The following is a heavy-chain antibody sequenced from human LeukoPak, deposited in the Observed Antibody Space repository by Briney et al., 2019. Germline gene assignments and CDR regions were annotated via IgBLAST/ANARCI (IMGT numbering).Heavy chain of an antibody. CDR3: AKPSYDILTGYRPFDY. Sequence: GGSLRLSCAASGFTFTSYAMSWVRQGPGKGLEWVSAVSGSGVSTYYSDSVKGRFTISRDNSKNTLYLQMNSLRAEDTAVYYCAKPSYDILTGYRPFDYWGQGTLVTVSS. V-gene: IGHV3-23*01. D-gene: IGHD3-9*01. J-gene: IGHJ4*02. CDR1: GFTFTSYA. CDR2: VSGSGVST.